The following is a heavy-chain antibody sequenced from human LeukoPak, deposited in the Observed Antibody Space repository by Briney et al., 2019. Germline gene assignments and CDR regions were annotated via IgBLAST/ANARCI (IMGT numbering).Heavy chain of an antibody. CDR2: IRYDGSNK. Sequence: PGGSLRLSCAASGFTFSSYGMHWVRQAPRKGLEWVAFIRYDGSNKYYADPVKGRFTISRDNSKNTLYLQMNSLRAEDTAVYYCAKDRYYGSGSYYSDYWGQGTLVTVSS. J-gene: IGHJ4*02. CDR3: AKDRYYGSGSYYSDY. D-gene: IGHD3-10*01. CDR1: GFTFSSYG. V-gene: IGHV3-30*02.